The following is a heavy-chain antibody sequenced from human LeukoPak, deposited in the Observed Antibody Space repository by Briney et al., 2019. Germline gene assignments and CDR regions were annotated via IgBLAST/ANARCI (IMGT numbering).Heavy chain of an antibody. D-gene: IGHD1-26*01. CDR3: VRIIVGASNWFDS. CDR1: GFSFSTHW. CDR2: IHSDGSVT. Sequence: GGSLRLSYAASGFSFSTHWMHWVRQAPGKGLVWVSRIHSDGSVTNYADSVKGRFTISRDNAKNTLYLQMNSLRAEDTAVYYCVRIIVGASNWFDSWGQGTLVTVSS. J-gene: IGHJ5*01. V-gene: IGHV3-74*01.